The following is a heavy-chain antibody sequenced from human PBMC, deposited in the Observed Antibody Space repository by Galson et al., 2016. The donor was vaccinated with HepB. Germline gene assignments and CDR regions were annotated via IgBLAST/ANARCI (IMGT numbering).Heavy chain of an antibody. J-gene: IGHJ6*02. D-gene: IGHD2-2*01. CDR2: ISSSSSTI. CDR1: GFTFSSYS. V-gene: IGHV3-48*02. Sequence: SLRLSCAAPGFTFSSYSMNWVRQAPGKGLEWVSYISSSSSTIHYADSVKGRFTISRDNAKNSLSLQMNSLRDEDTAVYYCARVCRRGSTSCYLYYYGMDVWGQGTTVTVSS. CDR3: ARVCRRGSTSCYLYYYGMDV.